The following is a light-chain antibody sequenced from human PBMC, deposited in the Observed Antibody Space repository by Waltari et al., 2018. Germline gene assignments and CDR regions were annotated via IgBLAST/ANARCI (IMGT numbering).Light chain of an antibody. V-gene: IGKV4-1*01. J-gene: IGKJ1*01. CDR3: HQYSSTPWT. Sequence: DIVMTQSPDSLAVSLGERATINCKSSQTVLHSSDTKNYVAWYQQKPGQHPKLLIYCASTREAGVPDRFSGSGSGTDFTLTISSLQAEDVAVYYCHQYSSTPWTFGQGTKVEVK. CDR2: CAS. CDR1: QTVLHSSDTKNY.